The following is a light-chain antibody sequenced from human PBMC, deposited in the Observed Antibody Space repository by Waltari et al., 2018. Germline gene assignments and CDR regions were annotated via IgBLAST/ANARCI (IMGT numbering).Light chain of an antibody. CDR3: ETGGHGTWV. CDR2: VNSDGSH. CDR1: SEHSSNI. Sequence: QLVLTQSPSASASRGASVKLTCTLSSEHSSNISAWLQQRPERGPRYLMKVNSDGSHSKGDDIPDRFSGSSSGAERYLIISSLQSEDEADYYCETGGHGTWVFGGGTKLTVL. J-gene: IGLJ3*02. V-gene: IGLV4-69*01.